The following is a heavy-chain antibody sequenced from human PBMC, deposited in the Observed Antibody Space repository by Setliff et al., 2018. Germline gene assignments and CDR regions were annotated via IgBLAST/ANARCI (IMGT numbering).Heavy chain of an antibody. CDR1: GYTFTSYG. CDR3: AREARGGLRWLTVYYYYGMDV. D-gene: IGHD4-17*01. V-gene: IGHV1-18*01. Sequence: GASVKVSCKASGYTFTSYGISWVRQAPGQGLEWMGWISAYNGNTNYAQKLQGRVTMTTDTSTSTAYMELRSLRSDDTAVYYCAREARGGLRWLTVYYYYGMDVWGQGTTVTVSS. CDR2: ISAYNGNT. J-gene: IGHJ6*02.